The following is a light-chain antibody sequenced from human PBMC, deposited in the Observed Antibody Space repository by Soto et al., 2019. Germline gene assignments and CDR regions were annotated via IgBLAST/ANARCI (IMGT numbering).Light chain of an antibody. CDR1: QEISSR. CDR3: RQANSFPYT. Sequence: DIQMTQSPSSGSASVVDRVTISRRASQEISSRLAWYQQRPGKSPNLLIYGASNIQRGVQSRFSGSGSDPEFTLTISSLQPEDFATYCCRQANSFPYTFGQGNKQDI. V-gene: IGKV1-12*01. CDR2: GAS. J-gene: IGKJ2*01.